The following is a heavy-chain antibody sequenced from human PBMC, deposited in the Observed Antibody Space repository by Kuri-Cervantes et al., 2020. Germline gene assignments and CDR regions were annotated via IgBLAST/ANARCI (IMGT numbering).Heavy chain of an antibody. J-gene: IGHJ5*02. Sequence: GGSLRLSCAASGFPFSSYSMNWVRQAPGKGLERVSYIDNSGGTIFYADSVKGRFTISRDNSKNTLYLQMNSLRAEDTAVYYCARDIVVVVAATVAHWFDPWGQGTLVTVSS. CDR3: ARDIVVVVAATVAHWFDP. CDR1: GFPFSSYS. D-gene: IGHD2-15*01. CDR2: IDNSGGTI. V-gene: IGHV3-48*01.